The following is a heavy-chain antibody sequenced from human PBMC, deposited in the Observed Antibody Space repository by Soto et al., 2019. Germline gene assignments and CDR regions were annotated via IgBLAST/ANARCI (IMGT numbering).Heavy chain of an antibody. V-gene: IGHV1-18*01. D-gene: IGHD3-10*01. J-gene: IGHJ6*02. CDR1: GYTFTSYG. CDR3: ARAWGYGSGSYYNDRPHGGNKHYYGMDV. CDR2: ISAYNGNT. Sequence: ASVKVSCKASGYTFTSYGISWVRQAPGQGLEWMGWISAYNGNTNYAQKLQGRVTMTTDTSTSTAYMELRSLRSDDTAVYYCARAWGYGSGSYYNDRPHGGNKHYYGMDVWGQGTTVTVSS.